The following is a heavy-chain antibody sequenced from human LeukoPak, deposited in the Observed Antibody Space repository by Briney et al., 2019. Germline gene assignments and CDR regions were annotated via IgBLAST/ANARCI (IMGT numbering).Heavy chain of an antibody. CDR1: GGSISSGGYY. J-gene: IGHJ4*02. CDR2: VYYSGST. D-gene: IGHD3-10*01. Sequence: PSETLSLTCTVSGGSISSGGYYWSWIRQHPGKGLEWIGYVYYSGSTNYNPSLKSRVAISIDTSKNQFSLNLSSVTAADTAVYYCAKHGSYHFDYWGQGTLVTVSS. V-gene: IGHV4-61*08. CDR3: AKHGSYHFDY.